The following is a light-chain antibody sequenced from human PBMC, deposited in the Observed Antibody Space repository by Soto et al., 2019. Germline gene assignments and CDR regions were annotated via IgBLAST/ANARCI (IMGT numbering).Light chain of an antibody. Sequence: DIQMTESRSTLSVSVGDKVTITCRASQTISSWLAWYQQKKGKAPKLLIYKASTLKSGVPSRFSGSGYGTEFNLTISSLQTDDFATYYCQHYNSYSEAFGQGTKVDIK. CDR3: QHYNSYSEA. J-gene: IGKJ1*01. V-gene: IGKV1-5*03. CDR2: KAS. CDR1: QTISSW.